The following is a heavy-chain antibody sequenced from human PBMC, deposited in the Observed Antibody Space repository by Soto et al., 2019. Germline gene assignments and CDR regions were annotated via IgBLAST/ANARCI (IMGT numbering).Heavy chain of an antibody. CDR2: IYYSGST. Sequence: SQTLSLTCTVSGGSISSSSYYCGRIHQPPGKGLEWIGSIYYSGSTYYNPSLKSRVTISVDTSKNQFSLKLSSVTAADTAVYYCARPISHYDFWSGYWCGFDPWGQGTLVTVSS. J-gene: IGHJ5*02. CDR1: GGSISSSSYY. V-gene: IGHV4-39*01. D-gene: IGHD3-3*01. CDR3: ARPISHYDFWSGYWCGFDP.